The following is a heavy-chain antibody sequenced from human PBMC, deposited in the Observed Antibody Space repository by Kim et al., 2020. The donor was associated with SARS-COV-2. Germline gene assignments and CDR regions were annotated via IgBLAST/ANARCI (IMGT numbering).Heavy chain of an antibody. D-gene: IGHD2-2*01. J-gene: IGHJ6*02. CDR2: INHSGST. CDR1: GGSFSGYY. CDR3: ARCRVGYCSSTSWWVCYYGMDV. Sequence: SETLSLTCAVYGGSFSGYYWSWIRQPPGKGLEWIGEINHSGSTNYNPSLKSRVTISVDTSKNQFSLKLSSVTAADTAVYYCARCRVGYCSSTSWWVCYYGMDVWGQGTTVTVSS. V-gene: IGHV4-34*01.